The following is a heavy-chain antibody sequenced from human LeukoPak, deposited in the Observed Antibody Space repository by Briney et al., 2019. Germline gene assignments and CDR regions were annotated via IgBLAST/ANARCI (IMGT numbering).Heavy chain of an antibody. CDR3: PRSPLYGMDV. CDR2: IKQDGSEK. J-gene: IGHJ6*02. CDR1: GFTFSNYW. V-gene: IGHV3-7*01. Sequence: GGSLRLSCVGSGFTFSNYWMTWVRQAPGKGLEWVANIKQDGSEKYYGDSVKGRFTISRDNAKNSLYLQMNSLRVEDTAVYYCPRSPLYGMDVWGQGTRVSVAS.